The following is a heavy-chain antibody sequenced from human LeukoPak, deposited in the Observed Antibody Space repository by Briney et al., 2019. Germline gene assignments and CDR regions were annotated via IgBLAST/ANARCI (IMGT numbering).Heavy chain of an antibody. Sequence: GGSLRLSCGASGFTFSTYWMHWVRQVPGKGLVWVSRINTDGTSTTYADSVKGRFTISRDNAKNTLYLQMSSLRAEDTAVYYCARESLFDYWGQGTLVTVSS. CDR3: ARESLFDY. J-gene: IGHJ4*02. CDR1: GFTFSTYW. V-gene: IGHV3-74*01. CDR2: INTDGTST.